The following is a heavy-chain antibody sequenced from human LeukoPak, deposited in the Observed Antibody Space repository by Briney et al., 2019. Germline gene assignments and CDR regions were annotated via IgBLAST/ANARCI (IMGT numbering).Heavy chain of an antibody. CDR2: IYSDDST. D-gene: IGHD2-8*02. Sequence: GGSLRLSCAASGFTVSSNYMSWVRQAPGKGLEWVSVIYSDDSTYYADSVKGRFTISRDNSKNTLYLQMSSLRAEDTAVYYCAKDRVPDGVWSFDYWGQGSLVIVSS. CDR1: GFTVSSNY. CDR3: AKDRVPDGVWSFDY. V-gene: IGHV3-53*01. J-gene: IGHJ4*02.